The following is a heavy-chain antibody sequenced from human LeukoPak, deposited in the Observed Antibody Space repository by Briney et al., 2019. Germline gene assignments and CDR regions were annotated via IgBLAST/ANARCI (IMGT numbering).Heavy chain of an antibody. V-gene: IGHV3-7*03. J-gene: IGHJ4*02. CDR2: IKQDGSEK. CDR3: TTIAAGGNY. D-gene: IGHD6-25*01. Sequence: PGGSLRLSCAASGFTFSSYWMSWVRQAPGKGLEWVANIKQDGSEKYYVDSVKGRFTISRDNAKNSLYLQMNSLKTEDTAVYYCTTIAAGGNYWGQGTLVTVSS. CDR1: GFTFSSYW.